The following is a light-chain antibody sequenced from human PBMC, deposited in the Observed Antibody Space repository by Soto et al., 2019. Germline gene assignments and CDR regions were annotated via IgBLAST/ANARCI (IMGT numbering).Light chain of an antibody. V-gene: IGLV2-23*02. J-gene: IGLJ1*01. Sequence: QSVRTQPASVSGSPGQSITISCTGTSSDVGSYNLVSWYQQHPGKAPKLMIYEVSKRPSGASNRFSGSKAGKTASLTISGLQAEDEADYHCCSYAGRSPIYALATRTKVTDL. CDR3: CSYAGRSPIYA. CDR2: EVS. CDR1: SSDVGSYNL.